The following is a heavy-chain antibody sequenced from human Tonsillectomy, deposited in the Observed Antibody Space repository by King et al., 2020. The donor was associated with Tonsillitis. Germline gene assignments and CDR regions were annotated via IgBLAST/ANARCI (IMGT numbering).Heavy chain of an antibody. CDR2: ICGSCGST. CDR1: GFTFSSFA. J-gene: IGHJ4*02. Sequence: VQLVESGGGLVQPGGSLRLSCAASGFTFSSFAMTWVRQAPGRGLEWVSAICGSCGSTYYADSVKGRFTISRDNSKNILYLQMNSLRAEDTAIYYCAKNGGDGTPYYDYWGQGALVTVSS. V-gene: IGHV3-23*04. D-gene: IGHD5-24*01. CDR3: AKNGGDGTPYYDY.